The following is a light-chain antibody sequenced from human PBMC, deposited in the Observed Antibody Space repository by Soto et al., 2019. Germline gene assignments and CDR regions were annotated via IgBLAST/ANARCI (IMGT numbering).Light chain of an antibody. V-gene: IGKV3-20*01. CDR3: HQYDSLPLT. Sequence: EILLTQSPSTLSLSPGERSTLSCMAIQSVASNYLGWYQQKPGQAPRVVIFHASIRATGIPERFSASGSGSDFTLTISRLEPDDFVVYYCHQYDSLPLTFGGGAKVDIK. CDR2: HAS. J-gene: IGKJ4*01. CDR1: QSVASNY.